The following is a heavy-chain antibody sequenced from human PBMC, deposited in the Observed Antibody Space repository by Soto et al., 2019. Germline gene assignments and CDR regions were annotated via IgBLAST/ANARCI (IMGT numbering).Heavy chain of an antibody. CDR3: ARDRAGALYFDY. J-gene: IGHJ4*02. CDR1: GGSISSGGYY. D-gene: IGHD6-13*01. CDR2: IYHSGST. Sequence: QVQLQESGPGLVKPSQTLSLTCTVSGGSISSGGYYWSWIRQHPGKGLEWIGYIYHSGSTYYNPSLKSRVTLSVDTSKNQFSLKLSSVTAADTAVYYCARDRAGALYFDYWGQGTLVTVSS. V-gene: IGHV4-31*03.